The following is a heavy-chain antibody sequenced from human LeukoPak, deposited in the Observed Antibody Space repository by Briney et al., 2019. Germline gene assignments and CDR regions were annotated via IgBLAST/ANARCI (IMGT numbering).Heavy chain of an antibody. J-gene: IGHJ5*02. CDR3: ARNWFDP. V-gene: IGHV3-53*05. CDR1: GFTVSSDY. Sequence: GGSLRLSCAASGFTVSSDYMSWVRRAPGKGLEWVSVIYSGGSTYYADSVKGRFTISRDKFKNTVYLQMNSLRFEDTAMYYCARNWFDPWGQGTLVTVSS. CDR2: IYSGGST.